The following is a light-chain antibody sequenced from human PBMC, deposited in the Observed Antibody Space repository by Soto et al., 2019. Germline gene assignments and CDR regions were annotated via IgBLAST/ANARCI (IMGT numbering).Light chain of an antibody. J-gene: IGKJ1*01. Sequence: DVQMTQSPSTLSASVGDRVTMTFRASDSISTWLAWFQQRPGKAPKLLIYKASTLESGVPPRFSGRGSGREFTLTISSLEPDDFATYYCQHYTSYSRTFGQGTKVDIK. CDR3: QHYTSYSRT. V-gene: IGKV1-5*03. CDR1: DSISTW. CDR2: KAS.